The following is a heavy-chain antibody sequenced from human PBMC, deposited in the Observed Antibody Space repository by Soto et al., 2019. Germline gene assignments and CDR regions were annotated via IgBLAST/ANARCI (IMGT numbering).Heavy chain of an antibody. CDR2: IYPCESDT. CDR1: GYSFTNYW. J-gene: IGHJ3*02. D-gene: IGHD6-13*01. V-gene: IGHV5-51*01. Sequence: RGESLKISCKASGYSFTNYWIGWVGQMPGKGLEGMGTIYPCESDTRYSPSFQGQVTISADKSITTADLQWSSLKASDTAMYYCARGTPAGTSAFDIWGQGTMVTVSS. CDR3: ARGTPAGTSAFDI.